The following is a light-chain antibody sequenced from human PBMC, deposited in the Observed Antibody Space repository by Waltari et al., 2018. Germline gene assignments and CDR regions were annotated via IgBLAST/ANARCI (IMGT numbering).Light chain of an antibody. J-gene: IGLJ2*01. CDR3: MIWPTDVV. V-gene: IGLV5-37*01. CDR2: HDSYSQQ. Sequence: QRPASPPRNHSHDSYSQQGEGSGVPRRFSGSTDTTANAGVLLISGLQSEDEADYYCMIWPTDVVFGGGTKLTVL.